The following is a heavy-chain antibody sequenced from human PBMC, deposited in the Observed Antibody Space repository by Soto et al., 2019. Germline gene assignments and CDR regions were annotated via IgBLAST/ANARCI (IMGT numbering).Heavy chain of an antibody. V-gene: IGHV3-33*01. CDR2: IWYDGSNK. D-gene: IGHD3-10*01. CDR3: ARAPPDYYGPGSYGDRPFY. Sequence: QVQLVESGGGVVQPGRSLRLSCAASGFTFSSYGMHWVRQAPGKGLEWVAVIWYDGSNKYYGDSVKGRFTISRDNSKNTLYLQMNSLRVEDTAVYYCARAPPDYYGPGSYGDRPFYWGQGTLVTVSS. CDR1: GFTFSSYG. J-gene: IGHJ4*02.